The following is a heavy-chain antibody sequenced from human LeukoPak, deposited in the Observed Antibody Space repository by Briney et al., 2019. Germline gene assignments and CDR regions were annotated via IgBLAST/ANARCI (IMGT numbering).Heavy chain of an antibody. CDR1: EFSVGSNY. V-gene: IGHV3-66*01. D-gene: IGHD3-10*01. CDR2: IYSGGST. CDR3: ARASLLLRGPLLIYHFDF. Sequence: GGSLRLSCAASEFSVGSNYMTWVRQAPGKGLEWVSLIYSGGSTYYADSVKGRFTISRDNSKNTLYLQMNSLRAEDTAIYYCARASLLLRGPLLIYHFDFWGQGTLVTVSS. J-gene: IGHJ4*02.